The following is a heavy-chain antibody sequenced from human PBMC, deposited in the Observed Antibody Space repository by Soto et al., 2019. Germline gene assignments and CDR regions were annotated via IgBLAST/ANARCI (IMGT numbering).Heavy chain of an antibody. J-gene: IGHJ5*02. CDR2: IFPLTDVA. CDR1: GGTFRNYP. D-gene: IGHD1-1*01. CDR3: AISTLVVLIYFAA. Sequence: QVQLVQSGTEVKKAGSSVKVSCKASGGTFRNYPISWVRQAPGQGLEWMGSIFPLTDVADYAQKFRARLTLSADKSTSTAYMELSGLTSEDTAMYFCAISTLVVLIYFAAWVQGNLVTVSS. V-gene: IGHV1-69*02.